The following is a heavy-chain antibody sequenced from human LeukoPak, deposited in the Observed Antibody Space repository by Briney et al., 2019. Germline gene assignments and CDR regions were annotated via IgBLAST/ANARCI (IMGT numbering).Heavy chain of an antibody. V-gene: IGHV4-4*02. CDR1: GGSISSSNW. CDR3: ARLRYCSGGSRSFYFDY. D-gene: IGHD2-15*01. Sequence: SETLSLTCAVSGGSISSSNWWSWVRQPPGKGLEWIGEIYHSGSTNYNPSLKGRVTISVDTSKNQFSLKLSSVTAADTAVYYCARLRYCSGGSRSFYFDYWGQGTLVTVSS. CDR2: IYHSGST. J-gene: IGHJ4*02.